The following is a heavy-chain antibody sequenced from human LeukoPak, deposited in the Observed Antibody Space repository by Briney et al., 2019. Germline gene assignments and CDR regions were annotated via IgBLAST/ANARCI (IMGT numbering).Heavy chain of an antibody. J-gene: IGHJ3*02. V-gene: IGHV1-18*01. Sequence: GASVKVSCKASSYTLTDYGISWVRQAPGQGLEWMGWISAYNGSTNYAQNLQGRVTMTTDTSTNTAYMELRSLRSDDTAVYYCARDQDPGAFDIWGQGTMVTVSS. CDR3: ARDQDPGAFDI. CDR2: ISAYNGST. CDR1: SYTLTDYG.